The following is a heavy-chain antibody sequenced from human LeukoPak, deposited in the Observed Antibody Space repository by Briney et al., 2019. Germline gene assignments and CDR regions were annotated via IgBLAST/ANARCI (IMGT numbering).Heavy chain of an antibody. D-gene: IGHD6-6*01. V-gene: IGHV3-30*18. CDR2: ISYDGSNK. J-gene: IGHJ4*02. CDR3: AKAKYSSSSDLLDY. Sequence: PGGSLRLSCAASGFTFSSYGMHWVRQAPGKGLEWVAVISYDGSNKYYADSVKGRFTISRDISKNTLFLQMNSLRADDTAVYYCAKAKYSSSSDLLDYWGQGTLVTVSS. CDR1: GFTFSSYG.